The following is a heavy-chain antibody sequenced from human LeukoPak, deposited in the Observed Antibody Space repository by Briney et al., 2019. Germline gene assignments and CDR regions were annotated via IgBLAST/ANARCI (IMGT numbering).Heavy chain of an antibody. CDR2: ISAYNGNT. CDR1: VYTFTCYG. V-gene: IGHV1-18*01. CDR3: ARDLGQYSSSSADY. Sequence: GASVKVSCKASVYTFTCYGTSWVRQAPGQGLEWMGWISAYNGNTNCAQKLQGRVTMTTDTSTSTVYMELRSLRSDDTAVYYCARDLGQYSSSSADYWGQGTLVTVSS. D-gene: IGHD6-6*01. J-gene: IGHJ4*02.